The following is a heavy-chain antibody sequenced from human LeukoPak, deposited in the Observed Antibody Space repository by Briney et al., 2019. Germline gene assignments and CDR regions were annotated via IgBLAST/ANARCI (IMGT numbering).Heavy chain of an antibody. CDR3: TTYVWGSYRYHY. D-gene: IGHD3-16*02. V-gene: IGHV3-15*01. CDR2: IKSKTDGGTT. CDR1: GFTFSNAW. Sequence: GGSLRLSCAASGFTFSNAWMSWVRQAPGKGLEWVGRIKSKTDGGTTDYAAPVKGRFTISRDDSKNTLYLQMNSLKTGDTAVYYCTTYVWGSYRYHYWGQGTLVTVSS. J-gene: IGHJ4*02.